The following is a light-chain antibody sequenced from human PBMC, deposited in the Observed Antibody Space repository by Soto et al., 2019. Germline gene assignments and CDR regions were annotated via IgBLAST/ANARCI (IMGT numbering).Light chain of an antibody. CDR2: AAS. CDR1: QTIIGY. CDR3: QQSYTTPRT. V-gene: IGKV1-39*01. Sequence: DIQMTQSPSSLSASIGGGVTITCRASQTIIGYLNWYQQKPGKAPRLLINAASNLQSGVPSRFRGSGSETDCTLTITSLQPEDFATYYCQQSYTTPRTLGQGTKVDIK. J-gene: IGKJ1*01.